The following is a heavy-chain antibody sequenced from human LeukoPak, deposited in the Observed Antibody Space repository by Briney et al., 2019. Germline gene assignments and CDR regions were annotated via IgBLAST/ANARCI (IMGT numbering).Heavy chain of an antibody. J-gene: IGHJ5*02. CDR3: ARGLDYYDSSGYYYGWFDP. Sequence: SETLSLTCTVSGYSISSGYYWGWIRQPPGKGLEWIGSIYHSGSTHYNPSLKSRVTISVDTSKNQFSLKLSSVTAADTAVYYCARGLDYYDSSGYYYGWFDPWGQGTLVTVSS. CDR1: GYSISSGYY. D-gene: IGHD3-22*01. V-gene: IGHV4-38-2*02. CDR2: IYHSGST.